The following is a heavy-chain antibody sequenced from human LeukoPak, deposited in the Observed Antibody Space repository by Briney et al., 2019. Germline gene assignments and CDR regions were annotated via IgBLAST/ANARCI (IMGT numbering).Heavy chain of an antibody. CDR2: IYTGGTT. Sequence: MASETLSLTCTVSGGSTSSHFWSWIRQPPGKGLEWIGNIYTGGTTNYNPSLKTGVTISIDTSKNQLSLHLASVTAADTAVYYCTKATKWLAFDDWGRGTLVTVSS. J-gene: IGHJ4*02. D-gene: IGHD6-19*01. V-gene: IGHV4-59*11. CDR3: TKATKWLAFDD. CDR1: GGSTSSHF.